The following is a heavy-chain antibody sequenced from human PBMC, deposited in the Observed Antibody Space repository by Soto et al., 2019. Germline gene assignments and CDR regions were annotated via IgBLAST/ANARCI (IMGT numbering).Heavy chain of an antibody. CDR3: ARDRGGWPYYYYGMDV. J-gene: IGHJ6*02. Sequence: QVQLVQSGAEVKKPGASVKVSCKASGYTFTSYYMHWVRQAPGQGLEWMGIINPSGGSTSYAQKFRGRVTMTRDTSTSTVYMELSSLRSEDTAVYYCARDRGGWPYYYYGMDVWGQGTTVTVSS. CDR1: GYTFTSYY. D-gene: IGHD6-19*01. CDR2: INPSGGST. V-gene: IGHV1-46*01.